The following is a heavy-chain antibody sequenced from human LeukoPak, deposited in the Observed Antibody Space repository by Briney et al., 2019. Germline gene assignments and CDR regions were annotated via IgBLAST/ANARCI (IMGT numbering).Heavy chain of an antibody. V-gene: IGHV4-30-2*01. J-gene: IGHJ5*02. CDR2: IYHSGST. CDR3: ARDRPLGYCSSTSCQAFDP. D-gene: IGHD2-2*01. CDR1: GGSISSGGYY. Sequence: SETLSLTCTVSGGSISSGGYYWSWIRQPPGKGLEWIGYIYHSGSTYYNPSLKSRVTISVDRSKNQFSLKLSSVTAADTAVYYCARDRPLGYCSSTSCQAFDPWGQGTLVTVSS.